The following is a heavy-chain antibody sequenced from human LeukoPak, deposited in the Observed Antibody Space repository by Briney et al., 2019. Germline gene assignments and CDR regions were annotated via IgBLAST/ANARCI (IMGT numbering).Heavy chain of an antibody. J-gene: IGHJ6*04. CDR2: IAYDGNNT. CDR1: GFIFSSHG. Sequence: GGSLRLSCAASGFIFSSHGIQWVRQAPGKGLEWVAVIAYDGNNTYYGDSVRGRFTISRDNSKKMVYLEMNSLRVEDTAVYYCAKTGMLRRVGYLDVWGKGTTVTISS. D-gene: IGHD1-1*01. V-gene: IGHV3-30*18. CDR3: AKTGMLRRVGYLDV.